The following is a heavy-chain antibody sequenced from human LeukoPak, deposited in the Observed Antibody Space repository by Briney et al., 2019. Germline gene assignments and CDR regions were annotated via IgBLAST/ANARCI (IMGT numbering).Heavy chain of an antibody. D-gene: IGHD3-10*01. J-gene: IGHJ5*01. CDR3: ARSPPPGATAYGAVDS. V-gene: IGHV4-59*12. CDR2: IHYSGST. Sequence: SETLSLTCSVSGGSISTYYWSWIRQPPGKGLEWIGYIHYSGSTKYNPSLKSRVTISVDTSKNQFSLKLTSVTATDTAVYYCARSPPPGATAYGAVDSWGRGSLVTVSS. CDR1: GGSISTYY.